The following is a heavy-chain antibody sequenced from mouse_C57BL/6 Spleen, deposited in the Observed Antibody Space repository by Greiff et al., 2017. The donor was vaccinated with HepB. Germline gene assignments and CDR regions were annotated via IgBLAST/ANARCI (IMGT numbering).Heavy chain of an antibody. Sequence: VQLQQSGAELVKPGASVKMSCKASGYTFTSYWITWVKQRPGQGLEWIGDIYPGSGSTNYNEKFKSKATLTVDTSSSTAYMQLSSLTSEDSAVYYCARDDYYGSSFWFAYWGQGTLVTVSA. D-gene: IGHD1-1*01. CDR1: GYTFTSYW. J-gene: IGHJ3*01. V-gene: IGHV1-55*01. CDR3: ARDDYYGSSFWFAY. CDR2: IYPGSGST.